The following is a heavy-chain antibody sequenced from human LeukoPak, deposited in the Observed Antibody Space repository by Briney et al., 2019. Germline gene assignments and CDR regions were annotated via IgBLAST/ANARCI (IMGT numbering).Heavy chain of an antibody. D-gene: IGHD2-2*01. CDR3: VRAAQGDCSSTSCSLFDN. J-gene: IGHJ4*02. V-gene: IGHV3-23*01. Sequence: PGGSLRLSCAGSGFTFNNYAMSWVRQTPRKGLEWVSTIMISGDDTYYADPVKGRFTMSRDKSKNTLYLQMSYLRAEDTAVYYCVRAAQGDCSSTSCSLFDNWGQGILVTVSS. CDR2: IMISGDDT. CDR1: GFTFNNYA.